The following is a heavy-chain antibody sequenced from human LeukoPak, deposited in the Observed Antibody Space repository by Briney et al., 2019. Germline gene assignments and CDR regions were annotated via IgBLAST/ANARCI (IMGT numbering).Heavy chain of an antibody. J-gene: IGHJ5*01. V-gene: IGHV1-2*06. Sequence: ASVKVSCKASGYTSTGYYMHWVRQAPGQGLEWMGRINPNSGGTNYAQRFQGRVTMTRDTSISTAYMEVSRLRSDDTAVYYCARDAVGYSSGWLAFWGQGTPVTVSS. CDR2: INPNSGGT. CDR3: ARDAVGYSSGWLAF. D-gene: IGHD6-19*01. CDR1: GYTSTGYY.